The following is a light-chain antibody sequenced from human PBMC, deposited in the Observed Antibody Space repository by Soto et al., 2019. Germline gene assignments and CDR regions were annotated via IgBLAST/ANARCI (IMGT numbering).Light chain of an antibody. CDR1: QSVSSSS. J-gene: IGKJ3*01. CDR3: QQYGSSPPIT. V-gene: IGKV3-20*01. CDR2: GAS. Sequence: ETVLTQSPGTLSLSPGERATLSCRASQSVSSSSLAWYQQRPGQAPRLLISGASSRATGIPDRFSDSGSGTDFTLTISRLEPEDFAVYFCQQYGSSPPITFGPGTKVDIK.